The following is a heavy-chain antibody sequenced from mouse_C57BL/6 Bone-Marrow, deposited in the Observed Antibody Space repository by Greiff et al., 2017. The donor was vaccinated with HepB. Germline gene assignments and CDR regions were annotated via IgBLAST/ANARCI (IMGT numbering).Heavy chain of an antibody. J-gene: IGHJ1*03. CDR2: IYPSDSET. CDR1: GYTFTSYW. CDR3: ARRSNYEGVCWYFDV. V-gene: IGHV1-61*01. Sequence: QVQLQQPGAELVRPGSSVKLSCKASGYTFTSYWMDWVKQRPGQGLEWIGNIYPSDSETHYNQKFKDKATLTVDKSSSTGYMQLSSLTSEDAAVYICARRSNYEGVCWYFDVWGTGTTVTVSS. D-gene: IGHD2-5*01.